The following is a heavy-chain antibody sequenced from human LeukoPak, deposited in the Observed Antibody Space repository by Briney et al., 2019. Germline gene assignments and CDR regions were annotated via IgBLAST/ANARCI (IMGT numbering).Heavy chain of an antibody. J-gene: IGHJ4*02. CDR1: GGSISRYY. CDR2: IYTSGST. Sequence: SETLSLTCTVSGGSISRYYWSWIRQPAGKGLEWIGRIYTSGSTNYNPSLKSRVTMSVDTSKNQFSLKLSSVTAADTAVYYCARSWGYGPPKYFDYWGQGTLVTVSS. V-gene: IGHV4-4*07. CDR3: ARSWGYGPPKYFDY. D-gene: IGHD5-18*01.